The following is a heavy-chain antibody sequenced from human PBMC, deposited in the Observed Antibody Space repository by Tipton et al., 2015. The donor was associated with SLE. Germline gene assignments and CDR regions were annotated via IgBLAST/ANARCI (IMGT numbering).Heavy chain of an antibody. CDR1: GGSISSGDYY. V-gene: IGHV4-30-4*01. CDR2: IYYSGST. D-gene: IGHD3-10*01. CDR3: ASTPMVRGVTPWY. J-gene: IGHJ4*02. Sequence: TLSLTCTVSGGSISSGDYYWSWIRQPPGKGLEWIGYIYYSGSTHYNPSLKSRVTISVDTSKNQFSLKLSSVTAADTAVYYCASTPMVRGVTPWYWGQGTLVTVSS.